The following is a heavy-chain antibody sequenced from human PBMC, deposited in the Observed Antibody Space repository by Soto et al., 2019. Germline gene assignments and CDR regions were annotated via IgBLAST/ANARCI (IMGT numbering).Heavy chain of an antibody. Sequence: EVQLVESGGGLVQPGGSLRLSCAASGFTFSSYWMHWVRQAPGKGLVWVSRINSDGSSTSYADSVKGRFTISRDNAKNTLYLQMNSQRAEDTAVYYCARGPARGRGIAVAGTLDYWGQGTLVTVSS. CDR2: INSDGSST. CDR1: GFTFSSYW. CDR3: ARGPARGRGIAVAGTLDY. V-gene: IGHV3-74*01. J-gene: IGHJ4*02. D-gene: IGHD6-19*01.